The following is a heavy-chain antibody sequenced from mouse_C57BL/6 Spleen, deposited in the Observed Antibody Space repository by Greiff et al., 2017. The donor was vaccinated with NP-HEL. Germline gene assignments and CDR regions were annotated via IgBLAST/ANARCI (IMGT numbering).Heavy chain of an antibody. D-gene: IGHD2-4*01. Sequence: EVQLQQSGPELVKPGASVKMSCKASGYTFTDYNMHWVKQSHGKSLEWIGYINPNNGGTSYNQKFKGKATLTVNKSSSTAYMERRSLTSEDSAVYYCARARYDYTWFAYWGQGTLVTVSA. J-gene: IGHJ3*01. CDR2: INPNNGGT. V-gene: IGHV1-22*01. CDR3: ARARYDYTWFAY. CDR1: GYTFTDYN.